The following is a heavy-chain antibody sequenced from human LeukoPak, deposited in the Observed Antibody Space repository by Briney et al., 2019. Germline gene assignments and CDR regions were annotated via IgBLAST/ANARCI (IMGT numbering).Heavy chain of an antibody. CDR1: GFTFSSNA. V-gene: IGHV3-23*01. J-gene: IGHJ4*02. D-gene: IGHD1-26*01. CDR2: VSVSGGST. Sequence: GGSLRLSCAASGFTFSSNAMSWVRQAPGPGQEWDSGVSVSGGSTEYADSVRGRFTISRDNSKKTLYLQMNSLRAEDTAVYYCAQTIVGAAPYFDYWGQGILVTV. CDR3: AQTIVGAAPYFDY.